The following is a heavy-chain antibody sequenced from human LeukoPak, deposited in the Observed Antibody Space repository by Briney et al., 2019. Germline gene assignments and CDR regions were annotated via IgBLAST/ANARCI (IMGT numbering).Heavy chain of an antibody. V-gene: IGHV4-4*07. CDR1: GGSISSYY. Sequence: SETLSLTCSVSGGSISSYYWSWIRQPAGKRLEWIGHIYRSGSTNYNPSLKSRVTISVDTSKNQFSLKLSSVTAADTAVYYCARFREGIYYDSSGRYDYWGQGTLVTVSS. J-gene: IGHJ4*02. D-gene: IGHD3-22*01. CDR3: ARFREGIYYDSSGRYDY. CDR2: IYRSGST.